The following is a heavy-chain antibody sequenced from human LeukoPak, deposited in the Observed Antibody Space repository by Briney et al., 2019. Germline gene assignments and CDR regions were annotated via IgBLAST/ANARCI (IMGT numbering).Heavy chain of an antibody. D-gene: IGHD6-13*01. CDR2: IIPIFGTA. CDR3: ARAKLIIAAAVPGSLRQTQPSQYYYYGMDV. CDR1: GGTFSSYA. Sequence: SVKVSCKASGGTFSSYAISWMRQAPGQGLEWMGGIIPIFGTANYAQKFQGRVTITADESTSTAYMELSSLRSEDTAVYYCARAKLIIAAAVPGSLRQTQPSQYYYYGMDVWGQGTTVTVSS. J-gene: IGHJ6*02. V-gene: IGHV1-69*01.